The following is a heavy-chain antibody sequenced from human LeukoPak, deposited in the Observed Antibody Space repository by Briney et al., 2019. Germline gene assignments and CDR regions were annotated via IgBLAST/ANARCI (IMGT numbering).Heavy chain of an antibody. D-gene: IGHD2-21*02. CDR2: IKQDGSEK. CDR3: AREVGVTAVSLDV. CDR1: GFTFSNSG. V-gene: IGHV3-7*01. J-gene: IGHJ6*04. Sequence: PGGSLRLSCAASGFTFSNSGMNWVRQAPGKGLEWVANIKQDGSEKYYVDSVKGRFTISRDNAKNSLYLQMNSLRAEDTAVYYCAREVGVTAVSLDVWGKGTTVTVSS.